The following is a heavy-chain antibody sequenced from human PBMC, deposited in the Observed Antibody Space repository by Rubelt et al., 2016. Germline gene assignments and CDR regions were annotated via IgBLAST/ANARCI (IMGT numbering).Heavy chain of an antibody. J-gene: IGHJ4*02. D-gene: IGHD5-12*01. CDR2: ISESGGGT. Sequence: GLEWVSTISESGGGTYYADSVKGRFTISRDNSKNTLSLEMNDLRVEDTSVYYCARDGNSGYDSSYYYGMDGWGQETLVTVSS. V-gene: IGHV3-23*01. CDR3: ARDGNSGYDSSYYYGMDG.